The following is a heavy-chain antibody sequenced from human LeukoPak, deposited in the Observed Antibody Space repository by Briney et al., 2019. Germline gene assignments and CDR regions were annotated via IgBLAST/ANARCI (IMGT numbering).Heavy chain of an antibody. CDR3: VRDLGGRSGH. V-gene: IGHV3-23*01. D-gene: IGHD1-26*01. J-gene: IGHJ4*02. CDR1: GFTFSSYA. CDR2: ISGSDSST. Sequence: GGSLRLSCAASGFTFSSYAMSWVRQALGKGLEWVSAISGSDSSTYYADSVKGRSTIFRDNAKNTLYLQMNSLRAEDTAVYYCVRDLGGRSGHWGQGTLVTVSS.